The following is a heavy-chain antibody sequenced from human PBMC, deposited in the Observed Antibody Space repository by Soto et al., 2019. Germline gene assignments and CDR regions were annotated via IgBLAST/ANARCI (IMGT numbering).Heavy chain of an antibody. CDR3: ATLRGLGEVSPCFDY. J-gene: IGHJ4*02. CDR1: GASINNFY. D-gene: IGHD3-10*01. CDR2: NYYTGIT. Sequence: PSQPMSHPRTVSGASINNFYRPWIRQPQWKGLDGIAYNYYTGITNFNPSLKSRVTISMDTSKNQFSLKLRSVTAADTAVYYCATLRGLGEVSPCFDYWGQGLMVTVSS. V-gene: IGHV4-59*08.